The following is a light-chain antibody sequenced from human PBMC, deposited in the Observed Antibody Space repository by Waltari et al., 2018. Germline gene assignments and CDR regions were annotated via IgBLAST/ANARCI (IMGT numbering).Light chain of an antibody. Sequence: EIVLTQSPATLSLSPGERATLSCRARQSVGSYLAWYQKKPGQAPRLLIYEASNRAIGIPGRFSGSVSGTDFTLTISSLEPEDFADYYCQQRSNWPPSITFGQGTRLEIK. V-gene: IGKV3-11*01. J-gene: IGKJ5*01. CDR2: EAS. CDR3: QQRSNWPPSIT. CDR1: QSVGSY.